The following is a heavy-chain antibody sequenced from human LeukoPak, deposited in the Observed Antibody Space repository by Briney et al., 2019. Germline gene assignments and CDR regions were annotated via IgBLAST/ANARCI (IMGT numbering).Heavy chain of an antibody. J-gene: IGHJ4*02. Sequence: GGSLRLSCAASGFSFGIYGMSWVRQAPGKGLHWLSAISANGINTYYADSVKGRFTISRDNSKNTLYLHMHSLRADDTALYYCAKDLHGAFDYWGQGILVTVSS. D-gene: IGHD3-10*01. CDR3: AKDLHGAFDY. V-gene: IGHV3-23*01. CDR2: ISANGINT. CDR1: GFSFGIYG.